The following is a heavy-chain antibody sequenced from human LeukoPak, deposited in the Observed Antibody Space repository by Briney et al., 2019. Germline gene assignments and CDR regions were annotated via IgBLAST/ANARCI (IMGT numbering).Heavy chain of an antibody. CDR2: IHHSGST. Sequence: SETLSLTCSVSGYSISSDYYWGWIRQPPGKGLEWIGSIHHSGSTYYNPSLKSRVTISVDTSKNQFSLKLSSVTAADTAVYYCARVPYCSSSSCYLFFDYCGQGTLVTVSS. CDR3: ARVPYCSSSSCYLFFDY. CDR1: GYSISSDYY. V-gene: IGHV4-38-2*02. D-gene: IGHD2-2*01. J-gene: IGHJ4*02.